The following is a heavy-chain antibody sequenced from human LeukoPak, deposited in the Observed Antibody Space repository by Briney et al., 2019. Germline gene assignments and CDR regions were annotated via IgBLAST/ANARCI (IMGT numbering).Heavy chain of an antibody. CDR3: AREPSQLWIDN. CDR2: ISADGREK. Sequence: ETLSLTCTVSGGSISSYYASLIRQRAGEGIAWVANISADGREKHYVESVKGGFRISRENTKNSMFLQISSLRGEDSAVYYCAREPSQLWIDNWGQGTRVIVSS. J-gene: IGHJ4*02. D-gene: IGHD5-18*01. V-gene: IGHV3-7*01. CDR1: GGSISSYY.